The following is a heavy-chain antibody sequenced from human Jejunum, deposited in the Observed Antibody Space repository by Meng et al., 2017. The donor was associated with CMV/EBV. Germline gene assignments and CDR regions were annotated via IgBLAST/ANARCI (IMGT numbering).Heavy chain of an antibody. CDR2: INTYNGNT. CDR1: GYTFTSYG. CDR3: ATGVADFEY. V-gene: IGHV1-8*01. J-gene: IGHJ4*02. D-gene: IGHD6-19*01. Sequence: QVQLVQSGGEVKKPGASVKVSCKAYGYTFTSYGITWVRQAPGQGLEWMGWINTYNGNTDYAQKFQGRVTMTRNISKSTAYMDLSSLRSEDTAVYYCATGVADFEYWGQGTLVTVSS.